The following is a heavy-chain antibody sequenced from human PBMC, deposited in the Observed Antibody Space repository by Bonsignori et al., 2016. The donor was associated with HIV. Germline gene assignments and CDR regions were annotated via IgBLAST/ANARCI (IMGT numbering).Heavy chain of an antibody. CDR1: GFTFSSYE. V-gene: IGHV3-48*03. D-gene: IGHD2-2*01. CDR2: ISSSGSTI. Sequence: GGSLRLSCAASGFTFSSYEMNWVRQAPGKGLEWVSYISSSGSTIYYADSVKGRFTISRDNAKNSLYLQMNSLRAEDTAVYYCARVYQRMPYFDYWGQGTLVTVSS. J-gene: IGHJ4*02. CDR3: ARVYQRMPYFDY.